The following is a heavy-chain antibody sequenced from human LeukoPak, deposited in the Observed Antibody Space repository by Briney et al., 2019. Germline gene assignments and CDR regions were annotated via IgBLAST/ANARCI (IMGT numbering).Heavy chain of an antibody. CDR2: ISGSGGST. Sequence: GGPLRLSCAASGFTFSSYAMSWVRQAPGKGLEWVSAISGSGGSTYYADSVKGRFTISRDNSKNTLYLQMNSLRAEDTAVYYCAKDVAVAGYFDYWGQGTLVTVSS. D-gene: IGHD6-19*01. J-gene: IGHJ4*02. CDR3: AKDVAVAGYFDY. CDR1: GFTFSSYA. V-gene: IGHV3-23*01.